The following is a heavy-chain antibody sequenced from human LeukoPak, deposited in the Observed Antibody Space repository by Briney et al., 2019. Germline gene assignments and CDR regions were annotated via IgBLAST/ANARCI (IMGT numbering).Heavy chain of an antibody. J-gene: IGHJ4*02. Sequence: ASETLSLTCTVSGGSISSYYWSWIRQPPGKGLEWIGYIYYSWSSNYNPSLKSRVTISVDTSKNQFSLKLSSVTAADTAVYYCARETSIAVAPLYYFVYWGQGTLVTVSS. CDR1: GGSISSYY. CDR2: IYYSWSS. CDR3: ARETSIAVAPLYYFVY. D-gene: IGHD6-19*01. V-gene: IGHV4-59*12.